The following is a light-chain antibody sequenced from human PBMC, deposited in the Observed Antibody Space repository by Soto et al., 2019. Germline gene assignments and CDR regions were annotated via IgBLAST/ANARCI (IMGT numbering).Light chain of an antibody. V-gene: IGKV1-5*01. CDR2: AAS. CDR1: QGVXSG. J-gene: IGKJ1*01. Sequence: IKLTQCPSTLSAAVGDRVNINCRASQGVXSGFAWYQPKPGKAPNVLXYAASSWERGGPSRLSGSGSGTEFTLTISSLQPDYVANYYCQQYKSSSWPFGQGTKVDIK. CDR3: QQYKSSSWP.